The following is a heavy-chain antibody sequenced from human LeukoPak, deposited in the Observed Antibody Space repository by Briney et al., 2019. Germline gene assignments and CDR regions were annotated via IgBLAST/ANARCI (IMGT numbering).Heavy chain of an antibody. CDR2: ISGSGGST. V-gene: IGHV3-23*01. Sequence: AGGSLRLSCAASGFTFSSYAMSWVRQAPGKGLEWVSAISGSGGSTYYADSVKGRFTISRDNSKNTLYLQMNSLRAEDTAVYYCAEGRAITMLDALDIWGQGTMVTVSS. CDR3: AEGRAITMLDALDI. CDR1: GFTFSSYA. D-gene: IGHD3-10*01. J-gene: IGHJ3*02.